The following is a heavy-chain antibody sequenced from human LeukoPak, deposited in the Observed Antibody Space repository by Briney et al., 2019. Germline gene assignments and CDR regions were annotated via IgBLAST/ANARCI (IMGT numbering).Heavy chain of an antibody. CDR2: INHSGST. V-gene: IGHV4-34*01. Sequence: PSETLSLTCAVYGGSFSGYYWSWIRQLPGKGLEWIGEINHSGSTNYNPSLKSRVTISVDTSKNQFSLKLSSVTAADTAVYYCARGYRGGSSGWYGYWGQGTLVTVSS. J-gene: IGHJ4*02. D-gene: IGHD6-19*01. CDR1: GGSFSGYY. CDR3: ARGYRGGSSGWYGY.